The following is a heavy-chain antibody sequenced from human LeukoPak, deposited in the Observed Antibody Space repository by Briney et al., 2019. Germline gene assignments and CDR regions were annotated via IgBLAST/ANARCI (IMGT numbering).Heavy chain of an antibody. V-gene: IGHV3-11*01. Sequence: GGSLRLSCAASGFTFSDYYMSWIRQTPGMGREWISYISNSDTTIYYADSVKGRFTISRYNAKNSLYLQMNSLRVEDTAIYYCARGSPTPGVFDIWGQGTMVTVS. J-gene: IGHJ3*02. CDR2: ISNSDTTI. CDR3: ARGSPTPGVFDI. CDR1: GFTFSDYY. D-gene: IGHD2-2*01.